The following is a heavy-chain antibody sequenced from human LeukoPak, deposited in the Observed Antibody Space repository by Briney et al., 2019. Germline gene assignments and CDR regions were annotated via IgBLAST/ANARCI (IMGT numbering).Heavy chain of an antibody. CDR2: ISGSGGVT. CDR3: AKTSDISVRYYFDY. V-gene: IGHV3-23*01. Sequence: GGSLRLSCAASGFTFSNYAMIWVRQAPGKGPEWVSGISGSGGVTYYADSVKGRFTISRDNSKNTLYVQMNSLRVEDTAVYYCAKTSDISVRYYFDYWGQGTLVAVSS. CDR1: GFTFSNYA. J-gene: IGHJ4*02. D-gene: IGHD3-22*01.